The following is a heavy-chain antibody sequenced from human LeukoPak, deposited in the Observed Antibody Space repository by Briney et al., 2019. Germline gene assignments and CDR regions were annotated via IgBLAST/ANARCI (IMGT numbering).Heavy chain of an antibody. CDR3: ARAPYYGGEPEWFDP. CDR1: GGSISSSSYY. D-gene: IGHD4-23*01. V-gene: IGHV4-39*07. Sequence: SETLSLTCTVSGGSISSSSYYWGWIRQPPGKGLEWIGSIYYSGSTYYNPSLKSRVTISVDTSKNQFSLKLSSVTAADTAVYYCARAPYYGGEPEWFDPWGQGTLVTVSS. CDR2: IYYSGST. J-gene: IGHJ5*02.